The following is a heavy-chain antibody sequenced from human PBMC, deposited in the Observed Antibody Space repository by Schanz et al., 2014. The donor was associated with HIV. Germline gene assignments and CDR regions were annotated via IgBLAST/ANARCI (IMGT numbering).Heavy chain of an antibody. CDR2: ISGSGITT. CDR3: AKETGDRGRAFEI. CDR1: GFTFSTYA. D-gene: IGHD4-17*01. J-gene: IGHJ3*02. V-gene: IGHV3-23*01. Sequence: EVQVLESGGGLVQPGGSLKLSCAASGFTFSTYAMSWVRQAPGKGLEWVASISGSGITTHYADSVSGYVTISRDNSKKTLYLVMTYLGAEDTAIYFCAKETGDRGRAFEIWGQGTMVTVSS.